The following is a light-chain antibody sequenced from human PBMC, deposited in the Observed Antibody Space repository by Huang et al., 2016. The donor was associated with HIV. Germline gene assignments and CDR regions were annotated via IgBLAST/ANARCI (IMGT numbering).Light chain of an antibody. Sequence: DIQMTQSPSTLSASVGDRVTITCRASQNINTWLSCYQQKPGKAPDLLIYRASSLQVGVPSVFTGSGSGTEFTLTITSLQPDDLGTYYCQQYNTYLYTFGQGTKLEI. CDR3: QQYNTYLYT. CDR2: RAS. J-gene: IGKJ2*01. V-gene: IGKV1-5*03. CDR1: QNINTW.